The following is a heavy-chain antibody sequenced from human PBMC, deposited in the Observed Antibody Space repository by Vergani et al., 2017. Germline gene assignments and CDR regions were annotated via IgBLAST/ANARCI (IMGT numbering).Heavy chain of an antibody. CDR1: GGSISAGYYF. J-gene: IGHJ3*01. CDR2: ISASGTA. CDR3: ARRSGGYYSGGKVHPLRTAFDV. D-gene: IGHD2-15*01. V-gene: IGHV4-61*02. Sequence: QVQLQASGPGRVKPSQTLSLTCTMSGGSISAGYYFWSWIRQPAGKGLEGLGHISASGTASHSPSLKTRVSMSVDTAKNQFSRTVTSVTAADTAIYFCARRSGGYYSGGKVHPLRTAFDVWGHGTVVTVSS.